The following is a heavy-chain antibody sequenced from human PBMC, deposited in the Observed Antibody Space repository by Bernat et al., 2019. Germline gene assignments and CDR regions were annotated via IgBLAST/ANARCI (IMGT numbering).Heavy chain of an antibody. V-gene: IGHV1-46*03. CDR1: GYTFTSYY. Sequence: QVQLVQSGAEVKKPGASVKVSCKASGYTFTSYYMHWVRQAPGQGLEWMGIINPSGGSTSYAQKFQGRVTMTRDTSTSTVYMELSSLRSEDTAVYYCARGALTTVTTRPYQAFDIWGQGTMVTASS. J-gene: IGHJ3*02. CDR2: INPSGGST. D-gene: IGHD4-17*01. CDR3: ARGALTTVTTRPYQAFDI.